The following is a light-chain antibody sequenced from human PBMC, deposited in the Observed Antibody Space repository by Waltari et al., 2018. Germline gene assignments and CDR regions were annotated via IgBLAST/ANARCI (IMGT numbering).Light chain of an antibody. J-gene: IGKJ1*01. Sequence: DIQMIQSPSTLSAVVRERVTITCRASQSISGWLACYQLKPGKAPNLLIYKTSDLRSGVPSRFSGSGSGTEFTLTISSLQPDDFATYYCQQYGSYSKTFGQGTKVEIK. CDR3: QQYGSYSKT. V-gene: IGKV1-5*03. CDR2: KTS. CDR1: QSISGW.